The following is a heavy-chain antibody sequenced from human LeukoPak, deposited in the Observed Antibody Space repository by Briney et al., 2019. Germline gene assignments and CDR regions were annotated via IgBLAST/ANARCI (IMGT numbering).Heavy chain of an antibody. Sequence: SETLSLTCAVYGGSFSGYYWSWIRQPPGKGLEWIGEINHSGSTNYNPSLKSRVTISVDTSKNQFSLKLSSVTAADTAVYYCARGRNRFGGLKWGQGTLVTVSS. J-gene: IGHJ4*02. CDR2: INHSGST. CDR1: GGSFSGYY. V-gene: IGHV4-34*01. CDR3: ARGRNRFGGLK. D-gene: IGHD3-10*01.